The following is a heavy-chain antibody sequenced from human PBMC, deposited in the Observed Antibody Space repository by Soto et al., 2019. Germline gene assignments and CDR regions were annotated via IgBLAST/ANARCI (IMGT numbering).Heavy chain of an antibody. CDR1: GGSITNFY. CDR2: IYYSGST. J-gene: IGHJ4*02. Sequence: SETLSLTCTVSGGSITNFYWSWIRQPPGKGLEWIGYIYYSGSTNYNPSLKSRVTISVDTSKNQFSLKLSSVTAADTAVYYCARTLYYFDYWGQGTLVTVSS. CDR3: ARTLYYFDY. V-gene: IGHV4-59*01.